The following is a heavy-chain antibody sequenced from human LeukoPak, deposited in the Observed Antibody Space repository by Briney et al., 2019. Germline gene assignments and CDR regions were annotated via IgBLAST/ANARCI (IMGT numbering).Heavy chain of an antibody. CDR3: ARDQGDSSGYYFPN. CDR1: GGSISSGGYY. CDR2: IYYSGST. Sequence: PSQTLSLTCTVSGGSISSGGYYWSWIRQPPGKGLEWIGYIYYSGSTYYNPSLKSRVTISVDTSKNQFSLKLSSVTAADTAVYYCARDQGDSSGYYFPNWGQGTLVTVSS. V-gene: IGHV4-30-4*08. D-gene: IGHD3-22*01. J-gene: IGHJ1*01.